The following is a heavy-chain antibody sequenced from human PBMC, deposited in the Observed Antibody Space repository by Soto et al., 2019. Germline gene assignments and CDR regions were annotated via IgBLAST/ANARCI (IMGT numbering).Heavy chain of an antibody. CDR1: GFTLGDYA. J-gene: IGHJ4*02. D-gene: IGHD6-13*01. CDR3: TRHYTGIAASANGNNDY. Sequence: GWSLRLSCTASGFTLGDYAMSWVRQAPGKGLEWVGFIRSKVNGGTTEYAASVKGRFAISRDDSKTIAYLQMNSLKTEDTAVYYCTRHYTGIAASANGNNDYWGQGTMVTVSS. V-gene: IGHV3-49*04. CDR2: IRSKVNGGTT.